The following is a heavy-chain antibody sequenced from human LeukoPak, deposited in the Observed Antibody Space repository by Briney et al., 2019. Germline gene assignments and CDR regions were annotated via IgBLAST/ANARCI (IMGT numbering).Heavy chain of an antibody. CDR1: GYTFTSYG. CDR2: ISAYNGNT. J-gene: IGHJ4*02. V-gene: IGHV1-18*01. Sequence: GASVKVSCKASGYTFTSYGISWVRQAPGQGLEWMGWISAYNGNTNYAQKLQGRVTMTTDTSTSTAYMELRSLRSDDTAVYYCARDHRAAADQIGFDYWGQGTLVTVSS. CDR3: ARDHRAAADQIGFDY. D-gene: IGHD6-13*01.